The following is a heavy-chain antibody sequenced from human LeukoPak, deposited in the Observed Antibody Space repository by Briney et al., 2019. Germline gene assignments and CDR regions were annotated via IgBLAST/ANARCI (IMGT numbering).Heavy chain of an antibody. D-gene: IGHD3-10*01. CDR2: INPNSGGT. CDR3: ARDRVTMFRGVQDYYYDPGMDV. V-gene: IGHV1-2*04. CDR1: GYTFTGYY. J-gene: IGHJ6*04. Sequence: GASVKVPCKASGYTFTGYYMHWVRQAPGQGLEWMGWINPNSGGTNYAQKFQGWVTMTRDTSISTAYMELSRLRSDATDVYHCARDRVTMFRGVQDYYYDPGMDVWAKRPTVSVSS.